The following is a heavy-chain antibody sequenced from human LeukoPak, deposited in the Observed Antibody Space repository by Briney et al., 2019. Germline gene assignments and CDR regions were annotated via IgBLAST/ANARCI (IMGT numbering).Heavy chain of an antibody. CDR1: GFTFSNYA. CDR3: AKDYKVRSGEPPIDY. Sequence: GGSLRLSCAASGFTFSNYAMSWIRQAPGKGLEWVSGIIESGGGTHYADSVKGRFTISRDNSKNTLYLQMISLRAEDTAVYYCAKDYKVRSGEPPIDYWGQGTLVTVPS. D-gene: IGHD7-27*01. J-gene: IGHJ4*02. V-gene: IGHV3-23*01. CDR2: IIESGGGT.